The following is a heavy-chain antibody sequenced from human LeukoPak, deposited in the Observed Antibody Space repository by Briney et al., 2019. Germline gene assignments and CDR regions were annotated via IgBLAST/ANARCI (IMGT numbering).Heavy chain of an antibody. CDR3: ARDLHGGNSFTSDWYFDL. V-gene: IGHV4-4*02. Sequence: SETLSLTCAVSGGSISISNSNWWSWVRQPPGKGLEWIGEIYHSGSTNYNPSLKSRVTISVDKSKNQFSLKLSSVTAADPAVYYCARDLHGGNSFTSDWYFDLWGRGTLVTVSS. CDR1: GGSISISNSNW. CDR2: IYHSGST. D-gene: IGHD4-23*01. J-gene: IGHJ2*01.